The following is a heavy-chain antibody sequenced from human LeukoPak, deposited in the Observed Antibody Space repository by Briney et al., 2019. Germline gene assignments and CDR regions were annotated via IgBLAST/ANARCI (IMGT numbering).Heavy chain of an antibody. Sequence: SETLSLTCTVSGGSISSSSYYWGWIRQPPGKGLEWIGSIYYSGSTYYNPSLKSRVTISVDTSKNQFSLKLSSVTAADTAVYYCALPHPASYDSSGYRFDYWGQGTLVTVSS. CDR3: ALPHPASYDSSGYRFDY. CDR1: GGSISSSSYY. D-gene: IGHD3-22*01. V-gene: IGHV4-39*01. J-gene: IGHJ4*02. CDR2: IYYSGST.